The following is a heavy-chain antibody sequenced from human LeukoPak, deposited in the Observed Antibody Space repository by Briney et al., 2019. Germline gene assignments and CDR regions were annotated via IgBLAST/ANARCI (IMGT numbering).Heavy chain of an antibody. J-gene: IGHJ6*03. D-gene: IGHD2-2*01. CDR2: IYYTGSI. CDR1: GDSISGYY. Sequence: SETLSLTCSVSGDSISGYYWSWVRQPPGKGLAWIAYIYYTGSINYNPSLKSRVTISVETSKNQFSLKLRSVNAADTAMYYCARDLRGTSAMDVWGKGTTVTVSS. CDR3: ARDLRGTSAMDV. V-gene: IGHV4-59*01.